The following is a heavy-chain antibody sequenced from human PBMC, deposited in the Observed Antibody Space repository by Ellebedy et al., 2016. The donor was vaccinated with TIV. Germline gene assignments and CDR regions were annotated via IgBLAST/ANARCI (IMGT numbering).Heavy chain of an antibody. CDR3: AKPRGSGSYGNFDY. Sequence: GESLKISCAASGFTFSSYAMSWVRQAPGKGLEWVSAISGSGGSTYYADSVKGRFTISRDNSKNTLYLQMNSLRAEDTAVYYCAKPRGSGSYGNFDYWGQGTLVTVSS. J-gene: IGHJ4*02. V-gene: IGHV3-23*01. CDR1: GFTFSSYA. CDR2: ISGSGGST. D-gene: IGHD1-26*01.